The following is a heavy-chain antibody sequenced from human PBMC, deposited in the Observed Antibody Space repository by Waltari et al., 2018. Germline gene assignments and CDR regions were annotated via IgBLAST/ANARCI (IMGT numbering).Heavy chain of an antibody. J-gene: IGHJ6*02. Sequence: QVQLVQSGPEVKKPGSSVKVSCTASGDTFNNYAISWVRQAPGQGLEWMGMVIPGLGSTNILQKVQDRVTLTADTVTRTAYMDLGSLRSEDTAIYYCARDPGGYDYNLYFRGLDVWGQGTTVTVSS. CDR2: VIPGLGST. CDR3: ARDPGGYDYNLYFRGLDV. D-gene: IGHD5-12*01. V-gene: IGHV1-69*04. CDR1: GDTFNNYA.